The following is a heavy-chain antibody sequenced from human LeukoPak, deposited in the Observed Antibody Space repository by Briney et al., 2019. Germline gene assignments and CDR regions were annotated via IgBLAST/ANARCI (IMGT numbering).Heavy chain of an antibody. CDR3: ARARVGATTLYYFDY. Sequence: PSETLSLTCTVSDGSISSYYWSWIRQPPGKGLEWIGYIYYSGSTNYNPSLKSRVTISVDTSKNQFSLKLSSVPAADTAVYYCARARVGATTLYYFDYWGQGTLVTVSS. CDR2: IYYSGST. CDR1: DGSISSYY. D-gene: IGHD1-26*01. J-gene: IGHJ4*02. V-gene: IGHV4-59*01.